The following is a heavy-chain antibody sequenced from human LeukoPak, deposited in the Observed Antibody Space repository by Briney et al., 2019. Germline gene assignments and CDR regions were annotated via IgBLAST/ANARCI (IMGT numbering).Heavy chain of an antibody. D-gene: IGHD3-3*01. Sequence: PSETLSLTCTVSGDSISAYYWSWIRQSAGKGLEWIGRISTTGGASYNPSLKSRLTMSVDTSKNQLSLTLRSVTAADTAVYYCARSTTITIFGVLNWFDPWGQGSLSPSPQ. CDR1: GDSISAYY. CDR2: ISTTGGA. V-gene: IGHV4-4*07. J-gene: IGHJ5*02. CDR3: ARSTTITIFGVLNWFDP.